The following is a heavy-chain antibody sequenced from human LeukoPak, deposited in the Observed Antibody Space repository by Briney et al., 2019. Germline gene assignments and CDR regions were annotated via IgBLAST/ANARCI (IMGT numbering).Heavy chain of an antibody. CDR2: IRYDGSNK. J-gene: IGHJ4*02. V-gene: IGHV3-30*02. D-gene: IGHD3-16*01. CDR3: AKSAGGLGETYFDY. CDR1: GFTFSSYG. Sequence: GGSLRLSCAASGFTFSSYGMSWVRQAPGKGLEWVAFIRYDGSNKYYADSVKGRFTISRDNSRNTLYLQMNSLRAEDTAVYYCAKSAGGLGETYFDYWGQGTLVTVSS.